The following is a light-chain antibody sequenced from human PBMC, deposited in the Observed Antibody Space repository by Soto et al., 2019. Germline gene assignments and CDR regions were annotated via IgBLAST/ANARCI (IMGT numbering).Light chain of an antibody. Sequence: QSALTQPASVSGSPGQSITISCTGTSSDVGGYNYVSWYQQYPGKAPKLMIYDVSNRPSGVSNRFSGSKSGNTASLTISGLQAEDEAEYYCSSYTSSSTPHVVFGGGTKRTVL. CDR3: SSYTSSSTPHVV. CDR2: DVS. V-gene: IGLV2-14*01. J-gene: IGLJ2*01. CDR1: SSDVGGYNY.